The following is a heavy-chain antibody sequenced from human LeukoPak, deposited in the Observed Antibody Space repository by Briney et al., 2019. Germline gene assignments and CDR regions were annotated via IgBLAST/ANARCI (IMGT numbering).Heavy chain of an antibody. V-gene: IGHV1-3*01. Sequence: GASVKVSCKASGYTFTSYAMHWVRQAPGQRLEWMGWINAGNGNTKYSRNFQGRVTITRDTSASTAYMELSSLRSEDTAVYSCARGKLDFDYWGQGTLVTVSS. J-gene: IGHJ4*02. CDR3: ARGKLDFDY. D-gene: IGHD6-13*01. CDR1: GYTFTSYA. CDR2: INAGNGNT.